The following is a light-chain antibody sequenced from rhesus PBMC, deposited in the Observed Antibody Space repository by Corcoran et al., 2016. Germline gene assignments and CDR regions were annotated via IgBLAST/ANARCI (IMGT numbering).Light chain of an antibody. CDR2: AAS. V-gene: IGKV1-33*02. CDR3: QQHNSYPWT. J-gene: IGKJ1*01. Sequence: DIQMTQSPSSLSASVGDRVTITCQASQGISSWLAWYQQKPGNAPKLLIYAASSLQSGVPSRFRGSGAWTDFTLTISSLQPEDFATYYCQQHNSYPWTFGQGTKVEIK. CDR1: QGISSW.